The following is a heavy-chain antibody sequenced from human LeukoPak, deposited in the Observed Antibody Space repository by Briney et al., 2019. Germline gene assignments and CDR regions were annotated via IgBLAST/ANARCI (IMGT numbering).Heavy chain of an antibody. V-gene: IGHV3-23*01. Sequence: GGSLRLSCAASGFTFSSYAMSWVRQAPGKGLEWVSAISGSGDSTYYADSVKGRFTISRDNSKNTLYLQMNSLRAEDTAVYYCAKDPLSYYYYYYMDVWGKGTTVTVSS. CDR1: GFTFSSYA. CDR3: AKDPLSYYYYYYMDV. J-gene: IGHJ6*03. CDR2: ISGSGDST.